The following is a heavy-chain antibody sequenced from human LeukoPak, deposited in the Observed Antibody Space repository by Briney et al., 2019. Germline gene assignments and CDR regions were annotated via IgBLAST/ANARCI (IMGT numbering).Heavy chain of an antibody. D-gene: IGHD2-8*01. J-gene: IGHJ6*02. CDR2: IYNSGST. CDR1: GGSFSGYY. V-gene: IGHV4-59*08. CDR3: ARQMYLGGMDV. Sequence: SETLSLTCAVYGGSFSGYYWSWIRQPPGKGLEWIGYIYNSGSTNYNPSLKSRATISVDTSRNQFSLKVSSVTAADTAVYYCARQMYLGGMDVWGQGTTVTVSS.